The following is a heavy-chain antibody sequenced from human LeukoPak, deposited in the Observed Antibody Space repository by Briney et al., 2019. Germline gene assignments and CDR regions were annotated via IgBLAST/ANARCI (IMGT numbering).Heavy chain of an antibody. Sequence: KSSETPSLTCAVYGGSFSGYYWSWIRQPPGKGLEWIGEINHSGSTNYNPSLKSRVTISVDTSKNQFSLKLSSVTAADTAVYYCARGKNNYFDYWGQGTLVTVSS. CDR3: ARGKNNYFDY. V-gene: IGHV4-34*01. CDR2: INHSGST. CDR1: GGSFSGYY. J-gene: IGHJ4*02.